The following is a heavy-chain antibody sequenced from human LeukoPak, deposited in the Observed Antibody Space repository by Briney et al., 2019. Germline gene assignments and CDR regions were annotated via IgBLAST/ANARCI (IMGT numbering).Heavy chain of an antibody. CDR3: ARELVGATQTYYYYYMDV. CDR2: IYYSGST. CDR1: GGSISSYY. V-gene: IGHV4-59*01. J-gene: IGHJ6*03. D-gene: IGHD1-26*01. Sequence: SETLSLTCTVPGGSISSYYWSWIRQPPGKGLEWIGYIYYSGSTNYNPSLKSRVTISVDTSKNQFSLKLSSVTAADTAVYYCARELVGATQTYYYYYMDVWGKGTTVTISS.